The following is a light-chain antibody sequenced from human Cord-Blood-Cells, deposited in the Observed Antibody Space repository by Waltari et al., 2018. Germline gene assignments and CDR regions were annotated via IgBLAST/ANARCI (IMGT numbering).Light chain of an antibody. J-gene: IGKJ1*01. CDR3: LQHNNYPWT. V-gene: IGKV1-17*01. CDR1: QGIRND. Sequence: DIQMTQSPSSLSASVGDRVTITCQASQGIRNDLSWYQQKPGKAPKRLIYDASSLEIGVPSRFSGSGSGTEFTFTISSLQPEDFATYYCLQHNNYPWTFGQGTKVEIK. CDR2: DAS.